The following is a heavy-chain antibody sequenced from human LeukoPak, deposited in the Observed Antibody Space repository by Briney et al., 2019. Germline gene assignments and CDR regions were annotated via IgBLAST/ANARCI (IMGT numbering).Heavy chain of an antibody. CDR1: GFPFSSYS. Sequence: GGSLRLSCAASGFPFSSYSMNWDRQAPGKGLEWVSSISSSSSYIYYADSVKGRFTISRDNAKNSLYLQMNSLRAEDTAVYYCARESYGSAQFDPWGQGTLVTVSS. D-gene: IGHD3-10*01. CDR3: ARESYGSAQFDP. J-gene: IGHJ5*02. CDR2: ISSSSSYI. V-gene: IGHV3-21*03.